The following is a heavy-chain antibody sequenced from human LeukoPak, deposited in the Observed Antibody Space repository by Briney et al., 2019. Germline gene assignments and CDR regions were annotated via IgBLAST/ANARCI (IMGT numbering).Heavy chain of an antibody. CDR3: AHSRNFPLVAGPLEY. CDR1: GFSFSTTGVG. D-gene: IGHD3-3*01. CDR2: IYWDDDK. Sequence: SGPTLVKPTQPLTLTCSFSGFSFSTTGVGVGWIRQPPGKALEWLALIYWDDDKYYNPSMNSRLSITRDTSKNQVVLTLTNLDPLDTATYYCAHSRNFPLVAGPLEYWGQGTLVTVSS. J-gene: IGHJ4*02. V-gene: IGHV2-5*02.